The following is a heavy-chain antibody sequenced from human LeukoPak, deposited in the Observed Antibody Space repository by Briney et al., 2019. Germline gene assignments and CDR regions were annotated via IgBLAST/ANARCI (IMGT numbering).Heavy chain of an antibody. Sequence: PSETLSLTCAVSGGSISSGGYSWSWIRQPPGKGLEWIGYIYHSGSTYYNPSLKSRVTISVDRSKNQFSLKLSSVAAADTAVYYCARAQTMVRGVTYWYCDLWGRGTVVTVSS. CDR3: ARAQTMVRGVTYWYCDL. J-gene: IGHJ2*01. V-gene: IGHV4-30-2*01. D-gene: IGHD3-10*01. CDR2: IYHSGST. CDR1: GGSISSGGYS.